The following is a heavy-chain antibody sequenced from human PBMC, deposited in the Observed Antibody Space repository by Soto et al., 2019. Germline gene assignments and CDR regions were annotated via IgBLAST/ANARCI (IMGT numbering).Heavy chain of an antibody. CDR3: ARGYCSSTSCYAGDYHYHLAV. CDR2: IYYSGST. CDR1: GGSISSYY. V-gene: IGHV4-59*08. Sequence: SETLSLTCTVSGGSISSYYWSWIRQPPGKGLEWIGYIYYSGSTNYNPSLKSRVTISVDTSKNQFSLKLSSVTAADTAVYYCARGYCSSTSCYAGDYHYHLAVWGKGTTVTVSS. D-gene: IGHD2-2*01. J-gene: IGHJ6*03.